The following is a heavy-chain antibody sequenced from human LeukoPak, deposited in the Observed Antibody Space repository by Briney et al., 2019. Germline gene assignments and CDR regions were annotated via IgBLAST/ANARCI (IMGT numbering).Heavy chain of an antibody. CDR2: INHSGST. J-gene: IGHJ4*02. CDR3: ARQGVTTNVFDY. CDR1: GGSFSGYY. Sequence: SETLSLTCAVYGGSFSGYYWSWIRQPPGKGLEWIGEINHSGSTNYNPSLKSRVTISVDTSKNQFSLKLSSVTAADTAVYYCARQGVTTNVFDYWGQGTLVTVSS. V-gene: IGHV4-34*01. D-gene: IGHD4-17*01.